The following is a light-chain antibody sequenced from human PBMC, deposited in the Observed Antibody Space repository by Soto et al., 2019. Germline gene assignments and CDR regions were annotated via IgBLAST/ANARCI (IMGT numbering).Light chain of an antibody. CDR3: ASYGGAHAGSHNFI. J-gene: IGLJ2*01. Sequence: QSALTQPPSASGSPGQSVTISCTGTSSDVGGYDSVSWYQQYPGKVPKVMIYEVTKRPSGVPDRFSGSKSGNTASLTVSGLQAEDEADYYCASYGGAHAGSHNFIFGGGTKLTVL. CDR1: SSDVGGYDS. V-gene: IGLV2-8*01. CDR2: EVT.